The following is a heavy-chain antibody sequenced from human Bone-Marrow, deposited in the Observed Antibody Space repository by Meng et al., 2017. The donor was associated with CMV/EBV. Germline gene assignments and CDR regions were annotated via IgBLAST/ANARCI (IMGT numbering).Heavy chain of an antibody. J-gene: IGHJ4*02. CDR2: ISYDGSNK. CDR1: GFTFDDYA. V-gene: IGHV3-30-3*01. CDR3: ARGGRGPRRLGYCTNGVCSIFDY. D-gene: IGHD2-8*01. Sequence: GESLKISCAASGFTFDDYAMHWVRQAPGKGLEWVAVISYDGSNKYYADSVKGRFTISRDNSKNTLYLQMNSLRAEDTAVYYCARGGRGPRRLGYCTNGVCSIFDYWGQGTLVTVSS.